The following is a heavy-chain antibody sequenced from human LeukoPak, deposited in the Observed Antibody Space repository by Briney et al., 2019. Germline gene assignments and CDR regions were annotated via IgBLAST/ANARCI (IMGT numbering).Heavy chain of an antibody. D-gene: IGHD1-26*01. J-gene: IGHJ4*02. CDR3: ARTSYSGLRGSFDY. V-gene: IGHV3-66*01. CDR1: GFTVSRNY. Sequence: GGSLRLSCAASGFTVSRNYMSWVRQAPGKGLEWVSIIYSGGSTYYADSVKGRFSISRDNSKNTLYLQMNSLRAEDTAVYYCARTSYSGLRGSFDYWGQGTLVTVSS. CDR2: IYSGGST.